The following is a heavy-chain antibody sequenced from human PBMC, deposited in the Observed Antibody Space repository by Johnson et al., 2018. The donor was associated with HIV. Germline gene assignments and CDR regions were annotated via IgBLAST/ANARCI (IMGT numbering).Heavy chain of an antibody. D-gene: IGHD3-10*01. CDR1: GFTFSSYA. V-gene: IGHV3-23*04. Sequence: VQLVESGGGLVQPGGSLRLSCAASGFTFSSYAMSWVRQAPGKGLEWVSAISGSGGSTYYADSVKGRFTISRDNSKNTLYLQMNSLRAEDTAVYYCARDPPSYGSGSYFRAFDIWGQGTMVTVSS. CDR3: ARDPPSYGSGSYFRAFDI. J-gene: IGHJ3*02. CDR2: ISGSGGST.